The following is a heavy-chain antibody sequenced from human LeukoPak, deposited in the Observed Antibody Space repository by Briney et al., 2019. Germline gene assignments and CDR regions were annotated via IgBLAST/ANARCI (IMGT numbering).Heavy chain of an antibody. CDR1: GFTFSSYS. CDR3: AKCGSYYDFWSGYYFVY. D-gene: IGHD3-3*01. Sequence: PGGSLRLSCAASGFTFSSYSMNWVRQAPGKGLEWVSSISSSSSYINYADSVKGRFTISRDNSKNTLYLQMNSLRAEDTAVYYCAKCGSYYDFWSGYYFVYWGQGTLVTVSS. V-gene: IGHV3-21*04. J-gene: IGHJ4*02. CDR2: ISSSSSYI.